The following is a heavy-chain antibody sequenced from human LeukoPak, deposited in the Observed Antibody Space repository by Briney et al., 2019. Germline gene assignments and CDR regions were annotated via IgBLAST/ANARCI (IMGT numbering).Heavy chain of an antibody. CDR3: AREIAVAGHRDY. CDR1: GYSISSGYY. CDR2: IYHSGST. D-gene: IGHD6-19*01. J-gene: IGHJ4*02. V-gene: IGHV4-38-2*02. Sequence: PSETLSLTCAVSGYSISSGYYWGWIRQPPGKGLGWIGSIYHSGSTYYNPSLKSRVTISVDTSKNQFSLKLSSVTAADTAVYYCAREIAVAGHRDYWGQGTLVTVSS.